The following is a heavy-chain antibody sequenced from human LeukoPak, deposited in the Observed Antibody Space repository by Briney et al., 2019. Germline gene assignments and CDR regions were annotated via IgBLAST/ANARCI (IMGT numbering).Heavy chain of an antibody. J-gene: IGHJ4*02. CDR2: ISSSSSYI. CDR3: ATQRDGYNSPFDY. CDR1: GFTLRSYN. Sequence: PGGSLRLSCAGSGFTLRSYNMKWVRPAPGEGLGWVSSISSSSSYIYYADSVKGRFTISRDNAKNSLHLQMNSLRAGDTAVYYCATQRDGYNSPFDYWGQGTLVTVSS. V-gene: IGHV3-21*01. D-gene: IGHD5-24*01.